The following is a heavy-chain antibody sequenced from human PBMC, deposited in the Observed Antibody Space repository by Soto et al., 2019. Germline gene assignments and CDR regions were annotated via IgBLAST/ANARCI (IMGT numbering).Heavy chain of an antibody. CDR3: TTAASGYCISTSCYDY. V-gene: IGHV3-15*07. D-gene: IGHD2-2*01. Sequence: SVSNAWVNWVRQAPGKGLEWVGRIKSKTDGGTTDYAAPVKGRFTISRDDSKNSLYLQMNSLKTEDTAVYYCTTAASGYCISTSCYDYWGQGTLVTVSS. J-gene: IGHJ4*02. CDR2: IKSKTDGGTT. CDR1: SVSNAW.